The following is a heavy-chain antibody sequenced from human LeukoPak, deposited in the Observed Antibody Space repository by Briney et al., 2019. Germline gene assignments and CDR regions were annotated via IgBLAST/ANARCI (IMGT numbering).Heavy chain of an antibody. CDR2: INSSDSTI. V-gene: IGHV3-11*01. J-gene: IGHJ4*02. Sequence: GGSLRLSCVASVFTFLDYFMSWIRQAPGKGLAWVSYINSSDSTIYYADSLRGRFTISRDNAKNSLYLQMNSLRAEDTAVYYCARDRVTGYYDSSGYLFFWGQGTLVTVSS. D-gene: IGHD3-22*01. CDR3: ARDRVTGYYDSSGYLFF. CDR1: VFTFLDYF.